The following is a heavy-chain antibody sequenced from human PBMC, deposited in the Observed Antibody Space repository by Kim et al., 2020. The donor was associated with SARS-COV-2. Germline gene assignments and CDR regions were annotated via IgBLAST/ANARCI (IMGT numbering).Heavy chain of an antibody. D-gene: IGHD3-9*01. J-gene: IGHJ4*02. CDR3: AKDLTYYDILTGYDY. Sequence: GGSLRLSCAASGFTFSSYAMSWVRQAPGKGLEWVSAISGSGGSTYYVDSVKGRFTISRDNSKNTLYLQMNSLRAEDTAVYYCAKDLTYYDILTGYDYWGQGTLVTVSS. CDR1: GFTFSSYA. V-gene: IGHV3-23*01. CDR2: ISGSGGST.